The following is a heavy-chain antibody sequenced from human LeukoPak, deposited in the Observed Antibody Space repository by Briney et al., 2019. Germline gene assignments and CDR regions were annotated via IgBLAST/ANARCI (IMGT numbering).Heavy chain of an antibody. CDR2: ISAYNGNT. D-gene: IGHD3-16*01. CDR1: GYTFTSYG. J-gene: IGHJ3*02. Sequence: ASVKVSCKASGYTFTSYGISWVRQAPGQGLEWMGWISAYNGNTNYAQKLQGRVTMTTDTSTSTAYMELRSLRSDDTAVYYCATPLRTYYDYVWGSPHDAFDIWGQGTMVTVSS. V-gene: IGHV1-18*01. CDR3: ATPLRTYYDYVWGSPHDAFDI.